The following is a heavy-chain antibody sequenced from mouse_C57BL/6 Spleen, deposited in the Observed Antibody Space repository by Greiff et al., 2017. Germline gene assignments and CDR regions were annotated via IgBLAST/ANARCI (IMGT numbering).Heavy chain of an antibody. Sequence: VQLQQSGPELVKPGASVKISCKASGYSFTGYYMNWVKQSPEKSLEWIGEINPSTGGTTYNPKFKAKATLTVDKSSSTAYMQLKSLTSEDTAVYYCARGEYGPLDYWGQGTTLTVSS. CDR1: GYSFTGYY. CDR2: INPSTGGT. D-gene: IGHD5-1*01. J-gene: IGHJ2*01. V-gene: IGHV1-42*01. CDR3: ARGEYGPLDY.